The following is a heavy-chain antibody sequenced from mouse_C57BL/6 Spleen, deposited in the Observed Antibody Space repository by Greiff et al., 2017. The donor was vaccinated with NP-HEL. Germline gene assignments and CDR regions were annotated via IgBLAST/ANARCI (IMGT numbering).Heavy chain of an antibody. CDR2: INPNNGGT. Sequence: EVQLQQSGPELVKPGASVKIPCKASGYTFTDYNMDWVKQSHGKSLEWIGDINPNNGGTIYNQKFKGKATLTVDKSSSTAYMELRSLTSEDTAVYYCARRRYYGNFDYWVQGTTLTVSS. CDR3: ARRRYYGNFDY. V-gene: IGHV1-18*01. D-gene: IGHD1-1*01. CDR1: GYTFTDYN. J-gene: IGHJ2*01.